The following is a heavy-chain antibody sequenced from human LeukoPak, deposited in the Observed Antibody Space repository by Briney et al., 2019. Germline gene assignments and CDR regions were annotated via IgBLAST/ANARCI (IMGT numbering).Heavy chain of an antibody. Sequence: ASVKVSCKASGYTFTSYDINWVRQATGQGLEWMGWMNPNSGNTGYAQKFQGRVTMTRNTSISTAYMELSSLRSEDTAVYYCWLKGYDILTGYYTDAFDIWGQGTMVTVSS. CDR2: MNPNSGNT. CDR3: WLKGYDILTGYYTDAFDI. V-gene: IGHV1-8*01. J-gene: IGHJ3*02. CDR1: GYTFTSYD. D-gene: IGHD3-9*01.